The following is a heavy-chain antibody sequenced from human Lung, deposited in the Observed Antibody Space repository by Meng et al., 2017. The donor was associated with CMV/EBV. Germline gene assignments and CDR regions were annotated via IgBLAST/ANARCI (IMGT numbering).Heavy chain of an antibody. CDR1: GFXIRPYW. CDR2: INQGGNEK. J-gene: IGHJ4*02. CDR3: ARLGDYCTDASCYYYFDY. V-gene: IGHV3-7*01. D-gene: IGHD2-8*01. Sequence: SCAATGFXIRPYWMTWVRQAPGKGLEWVANINQGGNEKYYVDSVEGRFTISRDNARNSLLLQMNTLRAEDTAVYYCARLGDYCTDASCYYYFDYWXQGTLVTVSS.